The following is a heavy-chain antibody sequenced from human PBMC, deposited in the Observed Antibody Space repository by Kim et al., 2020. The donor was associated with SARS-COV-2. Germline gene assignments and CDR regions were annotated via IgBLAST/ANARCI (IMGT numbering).Heavy chain of an antibody. CDR3: AILPGGYSYGPLDY. Sequence: GGSLRLSCAASGFTFSSYSMNWVRQAPGKGLEWVSSISSSSSYIYYADSVKGRFTISRDNAKNSLYLQMNSLRAEDTAVYYCAILPGGYSYGPLDYWGQGTLVTVSS. J-gene: IGHJ4*02. CDR1: GFTFSSYS. CDR2: ISSSSSYI. V-gene: IGHV3-21*01. D-gene: IGHD5-18*01.